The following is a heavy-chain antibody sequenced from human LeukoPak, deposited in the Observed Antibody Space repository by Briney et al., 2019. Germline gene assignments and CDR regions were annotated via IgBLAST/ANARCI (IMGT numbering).Heavy chain of an antibody. D-gene: IGHD3-9*01. V-gene: IGHV3-74*01. J-gene: IGHJ6*03. Sequence: PGGSLRLSCAASGFTFSSYWMHWVRQAPGKGLVWVSRINSDGSSTSYADSVKGRFTISRDKAKNTLYLQMNSLRAEDTAVYYCARGRQYFDWLLPLDYYYYMDVWGKGTTVTISS. CDR1: GFTFSSYW. CDR3: ARGRQYFDWLLPLDYYYYMDV. CDR2: INSDGSST.